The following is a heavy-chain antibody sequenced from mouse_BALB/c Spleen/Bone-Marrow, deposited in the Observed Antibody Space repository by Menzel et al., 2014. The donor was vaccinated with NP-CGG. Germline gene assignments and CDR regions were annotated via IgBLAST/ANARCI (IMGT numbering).Heavy chain of an antibody. CDR2: IDPANGNT. V-gene: IGHV14-3*02. D-gene: IGHD1-1*01. CDR1: GFNIKDTY. J-gene: IGHJ2*01. Sequence: EVQLQQSGAELVKPGASVKLSCTASGFNIKDTYMHWVKQRSEQGLEWIGRIDPANGNTKYDPKFQGKATITADTSSNTAYLQLSSLTSEDTAVYYCVSYYYGNYFDSWGQGTTLTVSS. CDR3: VSYYYGNYFDS.